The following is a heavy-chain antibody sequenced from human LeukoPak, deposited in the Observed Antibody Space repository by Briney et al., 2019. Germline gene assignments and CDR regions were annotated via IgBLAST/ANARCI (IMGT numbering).Heavy chain of an antibody. CDR2: ISTSSSYI. CDR1: GFTFSRNS. V-gene: IGHV3-21*06. Sequence: PGGSLRLSCAVSGFTFSRNSMNWVRQAPGKGLEWVSSISTSSSYIYYADSVKGRFTISRDNAKNSLYLQMKSLRAEDTAVYYCARDSTGITTYDSYFDYWGQGTLVTVSS. CDR3: ARDSTGITTYDSYFDY. J-gene: IGHJ4*02. D-gene: IGHD3-22*01.